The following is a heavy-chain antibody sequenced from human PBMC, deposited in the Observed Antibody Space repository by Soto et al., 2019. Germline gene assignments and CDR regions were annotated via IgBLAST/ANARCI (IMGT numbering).Heavy chain of an antibody. CDR3: ARPPYGYSSSWYYFDS. Sequence: GGSLSLSSVTSGFPFSTYSMNWVRQAPGKGLEWVSSLSGSSSSTSYGDSVKGRFTISRDNAKNSLYLQMNSLRAEDTAVYYCARPPYGYSSSWYYFDSWGQGTLVTVSS. V-gene: IGHV3-21*01. CDR1: GFPFSTYS. D-gene: IGHD6-13*01. CDR2: LSGSSSST. J-gene: IGHJ4*02.